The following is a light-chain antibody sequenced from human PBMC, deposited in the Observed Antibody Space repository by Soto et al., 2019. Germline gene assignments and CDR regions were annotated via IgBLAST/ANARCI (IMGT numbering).Light chain of an antibody. CDR1: SGHSSYA. Sequence: QPVLTQSPSASASLGASVKLTCTLSSGHSSYAIAWHQQQPEKGPRYLMKLNSDGSHSKGDGIPDRISGSSSGAERYLTISSLQSEDEADYYCQTWGTGIAVFGGGTQLTVL. CDR3: QTWGTGIAV. CDR2: LNSDGSH. V-gene: IGLV4-69*01. J-gene: IGLJ7*01.